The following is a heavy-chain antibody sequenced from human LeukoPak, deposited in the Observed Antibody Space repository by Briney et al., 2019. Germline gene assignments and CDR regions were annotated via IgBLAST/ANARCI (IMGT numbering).Heavy chain of an antibody. J-gene: IGHJ6*03. CDR3: ARGVVVIPAAIQNYYYYYYMDV. D-gene: IGHD2-2*01. Sequence: GASVKVSCKASGYTFTSYGISWVRQAPGQGLEWMGWISAYNGNTNYAQQFQGRVTMTTDTSTSTAYMELRSLRSDDTAVYYCARGVVVIPAAIQNYYYYYYMDVWGKGTTVTISS. CDR2: ISAYNGNT. V-gene: IGHV1-18*01. CDR1: GYTFTSYG.